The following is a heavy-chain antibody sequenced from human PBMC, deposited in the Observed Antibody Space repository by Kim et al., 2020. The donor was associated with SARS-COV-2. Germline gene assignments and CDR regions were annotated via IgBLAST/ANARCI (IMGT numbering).Heavy chain of an antibody. D-gene: IGHD3-22*01. Sequence: ASVKVSCKASGYTFTSYAMNWVRQAPGQGLEWMVWINTNTVNPTYAQGFTGRFVFSLDTSVSTAYLQISSLKTDDTAVYYCARVAPYYYDSSYYMDVWGKGTKVTVSS. J-gene: IGHJ6*03. CDR3: ARVAPYYYDSSYYMDV. V-gene: IGHV7-4-1*02. CDR2: INTNTVNP. CDR1: GYTFTSYA.